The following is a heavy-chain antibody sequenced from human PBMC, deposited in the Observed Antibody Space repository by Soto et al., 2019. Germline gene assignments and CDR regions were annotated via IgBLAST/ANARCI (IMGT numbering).Heavy chain of an antibody. CDR2: ISYDGSNK. Sequence: GGSLRLSCAASGFTFSSYAMHWVRQAPGKGLEWVAVISYDGSNKYYADSVKGRFTISRDNSKNTLYLQMNSLRAEDTAVYYCASVHWGSEDAFDIWGQGTMVTVSS. D-gene: IGHD7-27*01. J-gene: IGHJ3*02. CDR3: ASVHWGSEDAFDI. CDR1: GFTFSSYA. V-gene: IGHV3-30*04.